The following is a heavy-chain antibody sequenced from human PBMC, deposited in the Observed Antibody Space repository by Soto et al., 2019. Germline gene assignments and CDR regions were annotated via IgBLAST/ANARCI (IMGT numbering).Heavy chain of an antibody. CDR3: ARDCSSTSCSQAPPFNYVMDV. J-gene: IGHJ6*01. CDR2: INPNSGGT. V-gene: IGHV1-2*02. D-gene: IGHD2-2*01. Sequence: ASVKVSCKASGYTFTGYYMHWVGQAPGQGLEWMGWINPNSGGTNYAQKLQGRVTMTRGTSISTAYMELSRLRSDDTAGDYCARDCSSTSCSQAPPFNYVMDVWGQATTVTVSS. CDR1: GYTFTGYY.